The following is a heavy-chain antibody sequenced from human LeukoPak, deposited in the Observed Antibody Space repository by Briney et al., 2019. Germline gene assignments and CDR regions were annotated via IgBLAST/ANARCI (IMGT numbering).Heavy chain of an antibody. CDR1: GLTFRSYW. J-gene: IGHJ4*02. V-gene: IGHV3-7*01. Sequence: GGSLRLSCAVSGLTFRSYWMSWVRQAPGKGLEWVANINQEGSEKYFVDSVKGRFTISRDNAKNSLHLQMNTLRAEHTAVYYCARERDGRFFDYWGQGTLVTVPS. CDR2: INQEGSEK. CDR3: ARERDGRFFDY. D-gene: IGHD5-24*01.